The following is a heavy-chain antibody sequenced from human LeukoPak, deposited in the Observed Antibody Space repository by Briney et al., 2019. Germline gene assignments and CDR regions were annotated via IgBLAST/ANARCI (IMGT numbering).Heavy chain of an antibody. CDR1: GYTFTSYA. CDR2: ISAYNGNT. V-gene: IGHV1-18*01. Sequence: ASVTVSCTASGYTFTSYAMHWVRQAPGQRLEWMGWISAYNGNTNYAQKLQGRVTMTTDTSTSTAYMELRSLRSDDTAVYYCARDPFPYYYYGMDVWGQGTTVTVSS. J-gene: IGHJ6*02. CDR3: ARDPFPYYYYGMDV.